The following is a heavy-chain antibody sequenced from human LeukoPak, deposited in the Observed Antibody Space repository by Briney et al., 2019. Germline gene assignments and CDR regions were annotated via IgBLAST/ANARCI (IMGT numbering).Heavy chain of an antibody. D-gene: IGHD5-12*01. Sequence: ASVKVSYKPSGYTFPGHFIHWVRQAPGQGLEWMGWSNPNSGGTNYAQEFQGRVTMTRDTSISTAYTELSRVISDDTAVYYCAREYSRYSGPSYDYRGEGTLVTVSS. V-gene: IGHV1-2*02. CDR2: SNPNSGGT. CDR3: AREYSRYSGPSYDY. CDR1: GYTFPGHF. J-gene: IGHJ4*02.